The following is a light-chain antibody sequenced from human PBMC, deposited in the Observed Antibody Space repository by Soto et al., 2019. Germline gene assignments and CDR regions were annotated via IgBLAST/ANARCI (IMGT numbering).Light chain of an antibody. V-gene: IGKV3-20*01. CDR3: HQYGSSPPVT. J-gene: IGKJ4*01. CDR1: QSVSNNY. Sequence: EIVLTQSPGTLSLSPGERATISCRASQSVSNNYLAWYQQNPGHAPRLLIYGASIRATGIPDRFSGSGSATDFTITISSLEPEEFAVYYGHQYGSSPPVTFGGGTRVEIK. CDR2: GAS.